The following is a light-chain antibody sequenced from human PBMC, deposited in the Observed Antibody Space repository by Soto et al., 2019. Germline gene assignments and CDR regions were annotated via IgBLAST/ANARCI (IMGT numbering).Light chain of an antibody. V-gene: IGLV2-8*01. CDR3: SSFAGNSNLV. J-gene: IGLJ2*01. CDR1: SSDVGGYNC. Sequence: QSALTQPPSASGSPGQSVTISCTGTSSDVGGYNCVSWYQQHPGKAPKLMISEVSKRPSGVPDRFSGSKSGNTASLTVSGLQAEDEADYYCSSFAGNSNLVFGGGTKLTVL. CDR2: EVS.